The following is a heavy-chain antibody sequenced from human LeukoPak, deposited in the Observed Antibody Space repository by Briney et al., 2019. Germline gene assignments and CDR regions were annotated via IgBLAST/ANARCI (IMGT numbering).Heavy chain of an antibody. CDR3: VRDVAYDFRNPYRYFQH. D-gene: IGHD3-3*01. CDR2: VKQDGSEK. Sequence: GGSLRLSCAASGFTFSTYWMTWVGQAPGKGREGVANVKQDGSEKYYKDSMKGRFTISRDNAKSSLYLQMKSLRAEDTAVYYCVRDVAYDFRNPYRYFQHWGQGTLVTVSS. J-gene: IGHJ1*01. CDR1: GFTFSTYW. V-gene: IGHV3-7*01.